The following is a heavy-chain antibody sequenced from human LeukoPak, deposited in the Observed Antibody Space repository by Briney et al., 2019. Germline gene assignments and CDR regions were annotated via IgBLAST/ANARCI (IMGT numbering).Heavy chain of an antibody. J-gene: IGHJ4*02. CDR1: GFVVSSNY. CDR3: ARETGDYVWGSYRTNFDY. Sequence: GGSLRLSCAASGFVVSSNYMNWVRQAPGKGLEWVANIKQDGSEKYYVDSVKGRFTISRDNAKNSLYLQMNSLRAEDTAVYYCARETGDYVWGSYRTNFDYWGQGTLVTVSS. CDR2: IKQDGSEK. V-gene: IGHV3-7*03. D-gene: IGHD3-16*02.